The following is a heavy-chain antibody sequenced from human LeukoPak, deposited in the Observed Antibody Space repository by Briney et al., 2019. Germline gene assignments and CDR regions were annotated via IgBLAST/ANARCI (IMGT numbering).Heavy chain of an antibody. CDR3: ANSAGIAGAGYYFDY. V-gene: IGHV3-7*03. D-gene: IGHD6-13*01. CDR1: GFTFSDYW. J-gene: IGHJ4*02. Sequence: GGSLRLSCAASGFTFSDYWMTWVRQAPGKGLEWVANIKPDGSEKYYVDSVKGRFTISRDNSKNTLYLQMNSLRAEDTAVYYRANSAGIAGAGYYFDYWGQGTLVTVSS. CDR2: IKPDGSEK.